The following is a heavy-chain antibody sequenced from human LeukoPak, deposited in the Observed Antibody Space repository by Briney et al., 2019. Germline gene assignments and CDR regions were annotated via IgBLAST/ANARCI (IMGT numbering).Heavy chain of an antibody. D-gene: IGHD4-17*01. CDR3: ARGRPDSGDYIYPFDY. V-gene: IGHV4-31*03. CDR1: GDSISRGAFY. CDR2: VYSSGTT. J-gene: IGHJ4*02. Sequence: SETLSPTCTVSGDSISRGAFYWSWIRQRPGKGLEWIGYVYSSGTTYSNPSLKSRLAMSVDTSKNQFSLRLSSVTAADTTLYYCARGRPDSGDYIYPFDYWGQGTLVTVSS.